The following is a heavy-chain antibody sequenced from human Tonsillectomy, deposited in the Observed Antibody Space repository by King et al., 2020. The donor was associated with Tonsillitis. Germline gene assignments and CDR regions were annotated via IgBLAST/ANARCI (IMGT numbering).Heavy chain of an antibody. J-gene: IGHJ6*03. CDR1: GGSISSGSYY. D-gene: IGHD6-6*01. V-gene: IGHV4-61*02. Sequence: QLQESGPGLVKPSQTLSLTCTVSGGSISSGSYYWSWIRQPAGKGLEWIGRIYTSGSTNYNPSLKSRVTISVDTSKNQFSLKLSSVTAADTAVYYCARDRGAYSSSHNYYYYYMDVWGKGTTVTVSS. CDR3: ARDRGAYSSSHNYYYYYMDV. CDR2: IYTSGST.